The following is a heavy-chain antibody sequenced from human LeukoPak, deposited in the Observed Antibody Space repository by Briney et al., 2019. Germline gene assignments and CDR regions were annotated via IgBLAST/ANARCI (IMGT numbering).Heavy chain of an antibody. CDR2: INSDGSIT. J-gene: IGHJ4*02. Sequence: PGGSLRLSCAASGFTFGSYWMHWVRRAPGKGLVWVSRINSDGSITTYADSVKGRFTISRDNAKNTLYLQMNSLRAEDTAVYYCARGGQLLANWGQGTLVTVSS. CDR1: GFTFGSYW. V-gene: IGHV3-74*01. CDR3: ARGGQLLAN. D-gene: IGHD6-19*01.